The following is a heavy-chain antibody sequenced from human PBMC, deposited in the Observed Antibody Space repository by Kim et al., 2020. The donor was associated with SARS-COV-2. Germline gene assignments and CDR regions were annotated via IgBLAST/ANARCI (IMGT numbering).Heavy chain of an antibody. CDR3: ARRRKAIAAAIHWYFDL. Sequence: SETLSLTCTVSGGSINSNTYYWGWIRQPPGKGLEWIGSIYYSGSTYYNPSLKSRVTISVDTSKNQFSLKLSSETAADTAVYYCARRRKAIAAAIHWYFDLWGRGTLVTVSS. D-gene: IGHD6-25*01. V-gene: IGHV4-39*01. CDR2: IYYSGST. CDR1: GGSINSNTYY. J-gene: IGHJ2*01.